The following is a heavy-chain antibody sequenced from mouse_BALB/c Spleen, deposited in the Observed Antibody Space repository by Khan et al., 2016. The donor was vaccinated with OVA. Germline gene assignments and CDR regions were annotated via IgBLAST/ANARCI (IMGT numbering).Heavy chain of an antibody. Sequence: VQLQQSGPELVKPGASVKISCKASGYSFTGYFMNWVMQSHGKSLEWIGRINPHIGETFYNQKFKGKATLTVDESSSTAHMELRSLASEYSAVCYVARIYGSDFDYGGQGTTLTVSS. CDR2: INPHIGET. V-gene: IGHV1-20*02. CDR3: ARIYGSDFDY. CDR1: GYSFTGYF. D-gene: IGHD1-1*01. J-gene: IGHJ2*01.